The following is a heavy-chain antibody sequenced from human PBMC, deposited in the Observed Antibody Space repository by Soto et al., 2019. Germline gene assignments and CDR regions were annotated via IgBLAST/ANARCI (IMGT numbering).Heavy chain of an antibody. CDR1: SGSFSGYY. Sequence: PSETLSLTCSIYSGSFSGYYWSWIRQPPGKGLEWIGEISQSGNTNYSPSLKSRVSISIDTSKKQFSLNLASVSAADTAVYYCAGDPKVSGSSQTRPDFWGQGTLVTVSS. J-gene: IGHJ4*02. CDR3: AGDPKVSGSSQTRPDF. D-gene: IGHD6-6*01. CDR2: ISQSGNT. V-gene: IGHV4-34*01.